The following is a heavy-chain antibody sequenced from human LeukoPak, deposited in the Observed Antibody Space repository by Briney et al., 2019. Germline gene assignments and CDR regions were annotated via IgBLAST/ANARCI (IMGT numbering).Heavy chain of an antibody. D-gene: IGHD2/OR15-2a*01. CDR1: RGTFRNYV. Sequence: SVKVSCKASRGTFRNYVINWVRQAPGQGLEWMGGIIPIFGTANYTQKFQGRITITADESTSTTHMELSSLKSEDTAVYYCARDLLADFYTKDSYFYIDVWGKGTTVTVSS. CDR2: IIPIFGTA. CDR3: ARDLLADFYTKDSYFYIDV. J-gene: IGHJ6*03. V-gene: IGHV1-69*13.